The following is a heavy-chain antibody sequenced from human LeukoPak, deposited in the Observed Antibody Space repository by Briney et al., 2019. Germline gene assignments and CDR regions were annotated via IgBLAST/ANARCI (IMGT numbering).Heavy chain of an antibody. Sequence: GGSLRLSCAASGFTFSNAYMNWVRQAPGKGLEWVAHINPDGRDTYYVDSVKGRFTISRDNAQNSMYLQMNSLRVEDTAVYYCTSWGDTTAEYFQRWGQGTLVTVSS. CDR2: INPDGRDT. V-gene: IGHV3-7*01. CDR1: GFTFSNAY. CDR3: TSWGDTTAEYFQR. J-gene: IGHJ1*01. D-gene: IGHD2-21*02.